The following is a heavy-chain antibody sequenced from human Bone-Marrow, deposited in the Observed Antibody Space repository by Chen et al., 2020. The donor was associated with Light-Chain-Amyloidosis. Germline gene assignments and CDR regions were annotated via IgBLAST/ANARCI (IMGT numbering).Heavy chain of an antibody. V-gene: IGHV3-21*01. Sequence: EVQLVESGGGLVKPGGSLRLSCAASGFTFSSYSMNWVRQVPGKGLEWVSSISSSSSYIYYADSVKGRFTISRDNAKNSLYLQMNSLRAEDTAVYYCAREKYSSSGFDYWGKGTLVTVSS. J-gene: IGHJ4*02. CDR2: ISSSSSYI. CDR3: AREKYSSSGFDY. D-gene: IGHD6-6*01. CDR1: GFTFSSYS.